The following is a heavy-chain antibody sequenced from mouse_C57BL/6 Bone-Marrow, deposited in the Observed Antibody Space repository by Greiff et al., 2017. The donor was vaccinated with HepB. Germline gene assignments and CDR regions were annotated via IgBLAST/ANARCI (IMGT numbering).Heavy chain of an antibody. Sequence: EVQLQQSGPELVKPGASVKISCKASGYTFTDYYMNWVKQSHGKSLEWIGDINPNNGGTSYNQKFKGKATLTVDKSSSTAYMELRSLTSEDSAVYYCARPNWGGGYYAMDYWGQGTSVTVSS. CDR1: GYTFTDYY. J-gene: IGHJ4*01. CDR3: ARPNWGGGYYAMDY. CDR2: INPNNGGT. V-gene: IGHV1-26*01. D-gene: IGHD4-1*01.